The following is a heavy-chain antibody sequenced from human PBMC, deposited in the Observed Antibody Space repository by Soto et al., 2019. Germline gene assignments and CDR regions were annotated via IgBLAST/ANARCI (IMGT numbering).Heavy chain of an antibody. CDR3: ARYRGYYYDSSGYYPSSYYYYGMDV. CDR1: GGSFSGYY. Sequence: SETLSLTSAVYGGSFSGYYWGWIRQPPGKGLEWIGEINHSGSTNYNPSLKSRVTISVDTSKNQFSLKLSSVTAADTAVYYCARYRGYYYDSSGYYPSSYYYYGMDVWGQGTTVTVSS. D-gene: IGHD3-22*01. J-gene: IGHJ6*02. CDR2: INHSGST. V-gene: IGHV4-34*01.